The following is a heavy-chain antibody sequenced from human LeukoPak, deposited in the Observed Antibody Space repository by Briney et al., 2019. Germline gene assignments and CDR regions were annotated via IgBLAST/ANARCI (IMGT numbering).Heavy chain of an antibody. V-gene: IGHV4-39*07. J-gene: IGHJ5*02. D-gene: IGHD6-6*01. CDR2: IYYSGST. CDR1: GGSISSSSYY. Sequence: PSETLSLNCTVSGGSISSSSYYWGWIRQPPGKGLEWIGSIYYSGSTYYNPSLKSRVTISVDTSTNQFSLKLSSVTAADTAVYYCARDRYSSSSGWFDPWGQGTLVTVSS. CDR3: ARDRYSSSSGWFDP.